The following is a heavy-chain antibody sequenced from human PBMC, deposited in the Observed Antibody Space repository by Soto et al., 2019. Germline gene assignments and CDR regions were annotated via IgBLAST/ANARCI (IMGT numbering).Heavy chain of an antibody. CDR1: GFTVSSNY. CDR3: ARVDYCSSTSCYNWFDP. Sequence: EVQLVESGGGLVQPGGSLRLSCAASGFTVSSNYMSWVRRAPGKGREWVSVIYSGGSTYYADSVKGRFTISRDNSKNTLYLQMNSLRAEDTAVYYCARVDYCSSTSCYNWFDPWGQGTLVTVSS. V-gene: IGHV3-66*01. CDR2: IYSGGST. D-gene: IGHD2-2*01. J-gene: IGHJ5*02.